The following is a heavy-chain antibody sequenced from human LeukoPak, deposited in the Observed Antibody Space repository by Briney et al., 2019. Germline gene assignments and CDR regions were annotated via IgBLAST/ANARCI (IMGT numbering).Heavy chain of an antibody. CDR2: IRNKANSYTT. CDR1: GFTFSDHY. Sequence: PGGSPRLSCAASGFTFSDHYMEWVRQAPGKGLEWVCRIRNKANSYTTEYAASVKGRFTISRDDIKISLYLQMNSLKTEYTAVYYCVRAGFRYGFDYWGQGTLVTVSS. D-gene: IGHD5-18*01. CDR3: VRAGFRYGFDY. V-gene: IGHV3-72*01. J-gene: IGHJ4*02.